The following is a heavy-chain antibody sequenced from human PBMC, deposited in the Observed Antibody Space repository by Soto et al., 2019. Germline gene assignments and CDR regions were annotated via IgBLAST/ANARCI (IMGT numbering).Heavy chain of an antibody. V-gene: IGHV1-18*01. CDR3: ARDRSNYVAHYGMDV. D-gene: IGHD4-4*01. CDR1: GYTFNSYG. CDR2: ISAYNGNT. Sequence: QVQLVQSGAEVKKPGASVKVSCKASGYTFNSYGISWVRQAPGQGLEWMGWISAYNGNTNHAQKLQGRVTMTTDTAXTTASMELRSLRSDDTAVYYCARDRSNYVAHYGMDVWGQGTTVTVSS. J-gene: IGHJ6*02.